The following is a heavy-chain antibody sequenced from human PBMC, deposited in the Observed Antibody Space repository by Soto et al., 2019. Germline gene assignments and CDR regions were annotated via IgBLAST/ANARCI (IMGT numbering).Heavy chain of an antibody. CDR3: AREHTSYDFWSGSYYYGMDV. Sequence: SETLSLTCTVSGGSISSSSYYWGWIRQPPGKGLEWIGRIYYSGSSYYNPSLKSRVTISVDTSKNQFSLKLSPVTAADTAVYYCAREHTSYDFWSGSYYYGMDVWGPGTTVTVS. D-gene: IGHD3-3*01. V-gene: IGHV4-39*02. CDR2: IYYSGSS. J-gene: IGHJ6*01. CDR1: GGSISSSSYY.